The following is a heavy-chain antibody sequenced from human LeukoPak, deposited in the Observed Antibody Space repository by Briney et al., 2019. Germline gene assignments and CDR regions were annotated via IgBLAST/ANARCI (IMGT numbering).Heavy chain of an antibody. V-gene: IGHV3-53*05. CDR1: GFTVSSNY. CDR3: ARDGQWETEHYFDY. D-gene: IGHD1-26*01. J-gene: IGHJ4*02. CDR2: IYSGGST. Sequence: GGSLRLSCAASGFTVSSNYMSWVRQAPGKGLEWVSVIYSGGSTYYADSVKGRFTISRDNSKNTLYLQMNSLRAEDTAVYYCARDGQWETEHYFDYWGQGTLVTVSS.